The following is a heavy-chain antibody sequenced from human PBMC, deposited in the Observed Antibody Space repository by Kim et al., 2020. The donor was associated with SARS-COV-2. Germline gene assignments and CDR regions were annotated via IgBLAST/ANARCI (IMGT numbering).Heavy chain of an antibody. J-gene: IGHJ6*04. Sequence: DSVKGRFTISRDNAKNSLYLQMNSLRAEDTAVYYCARSQLLSSFRVLDVWGKGTTVTVSS. V-gene: IGHV3-21*01. D-gene: IGHD2-2*01. CDR3: ARSQLLSSFRVLDV.